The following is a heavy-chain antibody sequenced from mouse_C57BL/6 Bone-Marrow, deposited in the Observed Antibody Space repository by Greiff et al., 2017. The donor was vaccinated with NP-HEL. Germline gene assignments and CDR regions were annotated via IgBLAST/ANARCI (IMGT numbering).Heavy chain of an antibody. V-gene: IGHV5-4*01. J-gene: IGHJ2*01. CDR3: AREPPTTVVAPYYFDY. Sequence: EVKLVESGGGLVKPGGSLKLSCAASGFTFSSYAMSWVRQTPEKRLEWVATISDGGSYTYYPDNVKGRFTISRDNAKNNLYLQMSHLKSEDTAMYYCAREPPTTVVAPYYFDYWGQGTTLTVSS. CDR2: ISDGGSYT. D-gene: IGHD1-1*01. CDR1: GFTFSSYA.